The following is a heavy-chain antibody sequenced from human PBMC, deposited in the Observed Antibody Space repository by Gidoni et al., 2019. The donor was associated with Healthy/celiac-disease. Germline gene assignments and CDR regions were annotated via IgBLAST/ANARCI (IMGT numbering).Heavy chain of an antibody. V-gene: IGHV5-10-1*01. CDR2: IDPSDSYT. J-gene: IGHJ4*02. CDR1: YSFTSYW. D-gene: IGHD3-22*01. Sequence: YSFTSYWISWVRQMPGKGLEWMGRIDPSDSYTNYSPSFQGHVTISADKSISPAYLQWSSLKASDTAMYYCARGGEGGYYDSSGYADYWGQGTLVTVSS. CDR3: ARGGEGGYYDSSGYADY.